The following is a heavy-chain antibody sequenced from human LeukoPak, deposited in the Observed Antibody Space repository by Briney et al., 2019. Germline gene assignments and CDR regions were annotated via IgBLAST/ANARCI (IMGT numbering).Heavy chain of an antibody. V-gene: IGHV4-39*01. CDR2: IYYSGST. CDR1: GGSISSISYY. Sequence: SETLSLTCTVSGGSISSISYYWGWIRQPPGKGLEWIGSIYYSGSTYYNPSLKSPVTISVETSKNQFSLKLSSVTAADTAVYYCARRFLGVWYKPFDYWDQGTLVTVSS. J-gene: IGHJ4*02. CDR3: ARRFLGVWYKPFDY. D-gene: IGHD6-19*01.